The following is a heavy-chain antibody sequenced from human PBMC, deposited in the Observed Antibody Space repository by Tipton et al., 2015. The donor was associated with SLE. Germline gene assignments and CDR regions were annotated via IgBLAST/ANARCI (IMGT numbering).Heavy chain of an antibody. D-gene: IGHD6-13*01. V-gene: IGHV3-7*01. J-gene: IGHJ6*02. CDR1: GFTFSSYW. CDR2: IKQDGSEK. Sequence: SLRLSCAASGFTFSSYWMSWVRQAPGKGLEWVANIKQDGSEKYYVDSVKGRFTISRDNAKNSLYLQMNSLRAEDTAVYYCARDRVAAAGTGGMDVWGQGTTVTVSS. CDR3: ARDRVAAAGTGGMDV.